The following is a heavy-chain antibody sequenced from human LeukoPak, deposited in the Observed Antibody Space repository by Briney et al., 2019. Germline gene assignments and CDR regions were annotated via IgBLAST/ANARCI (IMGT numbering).Heavy chain of an antibody. CDR1: GGSISSGDYY. J-gene: IGHJ4*02. CDR3: ARGPNYVWGSYQYFDY. D-gene: IGHD3-16*02. V-gene: IGHV4-30-4*01. Sequence: SQTLSLTCTVSGGSISSGDYYWSWIRQPPGKGLEWIGYIYFSGSTHYNPSLKSRVIISVDTSKNQFSLKLSSVTAADTAVYYCARGPNYVWGSYQYFDYRGQGTLVTVSS. CDR2: IYFSGST.